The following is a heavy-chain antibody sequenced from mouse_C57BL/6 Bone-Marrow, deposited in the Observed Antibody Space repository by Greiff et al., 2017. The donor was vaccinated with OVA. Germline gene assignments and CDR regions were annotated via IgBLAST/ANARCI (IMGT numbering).Heavy chain of an antibody. Sequence: QVQLQQSGAELVRPGASVTLSCKASGYTFTDYEMHWVKQTPVHGLEWIGAIDPETGGTAYNQKFKGKAILTADKSSSTAYLELRSLTSEDSAVYYCTRCFITTVVCFDYWGQGTTLTVSS. D-gene: IGHD1-1*01. J-gene: IGHJ2*01. CDR1: GYTFTDYE. CDR3: TRCFITTVVCFDY. V-gene: IGHV1-15*01. CDR2: IDPETGGT.